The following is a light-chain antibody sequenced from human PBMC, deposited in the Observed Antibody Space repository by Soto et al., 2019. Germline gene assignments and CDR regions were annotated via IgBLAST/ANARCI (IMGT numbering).Light chain of an antibody. Sequence: QSALTQPASVSGSPGQSITISCTGTTSDVGRYKYVSWYQQHPGKAPKLMIYEVSNRPSGVSDRFSGSKSGNTASLTISGVQAEDEADYYCSSYTSSRTWVLGGGTQLTVL. J-gene: IGLJ3*02. CDR1: TSDVGRYKY. V-gene: IGLV2-14*01. CDR2: EVS. CDR3: SSYTSSRTWV.